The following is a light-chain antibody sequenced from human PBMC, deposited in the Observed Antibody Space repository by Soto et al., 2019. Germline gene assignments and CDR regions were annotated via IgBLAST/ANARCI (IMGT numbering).Light chain of an antibody. Sequence: QSALTQPASVSGSPGQSITISCTGTSSDVGAYNHVSWYQHHPGKAPKLMIYDVSNRPSGVSNRFSGSKSGNTASLTISALQAVDEADYYCTSYTTSTPYVFGAGTKVPVL. J-gene: IGLJ1*01. CDR2: DVS. CDR1: SSDVGAYNH. CDR3: TSYTTSTPYV. V-gene: IGLV2-14*03.